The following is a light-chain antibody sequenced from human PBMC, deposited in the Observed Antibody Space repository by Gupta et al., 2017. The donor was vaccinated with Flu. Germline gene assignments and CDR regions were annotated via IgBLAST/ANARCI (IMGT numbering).Light chain of an antibody. CDR2: SNN. CDR3: ATWDDSLNGRV. V-gene: IGLV1-44*01. Sequence: RVTISCAGSNSNIGSNSVNWYQHLPGTAPKLLIYSNNQRPSGVPDRFSGSKSGTSVSLAISGLQSEDESDYYCATWDDSLNGRVFGGGTKLTVL. J-gene: IGLJ3*02. CDR1: NSNIGSNS.